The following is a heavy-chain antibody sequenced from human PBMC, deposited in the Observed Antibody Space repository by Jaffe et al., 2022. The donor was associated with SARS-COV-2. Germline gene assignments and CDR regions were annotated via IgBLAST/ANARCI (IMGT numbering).Heavy chain of an antibody. D-gene: IGHD1-1*01. J-gene: IGHJ4*02. Sequence: QVQLQESGPGLVKPSETLSLMCAVSGYSIRSGYCWGWVRQPPRKGLEWIANICHSGTTYYNPSLKSRLTMSVDTSKNQFSLTLSSVTAADTAVYFCASTPHTNWNGPIDYWGQGTLVTVSA. CDR1: GYSIRSGYC. CDR2: ICHSGTT. V-gene: IGHV4-38-2*01. CDR3: ASTPHTNWNGPIDY.